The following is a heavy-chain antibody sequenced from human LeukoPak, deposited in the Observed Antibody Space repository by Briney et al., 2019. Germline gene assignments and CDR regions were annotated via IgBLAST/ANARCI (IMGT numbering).Heavy chain of an antibody. J-gene: IGHJ3*02. D-gene: IGHD3-10*01. Sequence: SETLSLTCAVYGGSFSGYYWSWIRQPPGKGLEWIGEINHSGSTNYNPSLKSRVTISVDTSKNQFSLKLSSVTAADTAVYYCARALVREADAFDIWGQGTMVTVSS. CDR2: INHSGST. V-gene: IGHV4-34*01. CDR1: GGSFSGYY. CDR3: ARALVREADAFDI.